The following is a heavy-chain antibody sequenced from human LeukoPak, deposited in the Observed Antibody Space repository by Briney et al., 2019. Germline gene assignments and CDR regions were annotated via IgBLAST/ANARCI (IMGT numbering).Heavy chain of an antibody. J-gene: IGHJ6*02. CDR3: ARGRYNWNDPTFMDV. D-gene: IGHD1-1*01. CDR2: ISSSGTTR. CDR1: GFTLGNYE. V-gene: IGHV3-48*03. Sequence: GGSLRLSCAASGFTLGNYEMNWARQAPGKGLEWLSYISSSGTTRYYADSVKGRFTISRDNAKNSLYLQMNSLRAEDTALYYCARGRYNWNDPTFMDVWGQGTTVSVSS.